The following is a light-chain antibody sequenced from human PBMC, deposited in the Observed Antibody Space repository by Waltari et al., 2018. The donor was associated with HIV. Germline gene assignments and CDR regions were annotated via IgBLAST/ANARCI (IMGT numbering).Light chain of an antibody. V-gene: IGKV3-15*01. CDR1: QSVSNN. CDR3: QQYNEWPRT. CDR2: GPS. J-gene: IGKJ1*01. Sequence: IVMTQSPATLSVSPGARATLSCRASQSVSNNLAWYQQKPGQAPRLLIYGPSTRATGTPARFSASGSGTEFTLTISSLQSEDFAIYYCQQYNEWPRTFGQGTKVEIK.